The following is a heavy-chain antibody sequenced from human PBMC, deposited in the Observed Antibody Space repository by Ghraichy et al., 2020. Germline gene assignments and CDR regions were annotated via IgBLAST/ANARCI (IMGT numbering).Heavy chain of an antibody. Sequence: GGSLRLSCEASGFRFSSFAMSWVRQAPGKGLEWVSGITSSDDTYYAHSVKGRFTISRDNSKNTLFLEMNSLRGEDTGIYYCADLALGEFVDSLPPPMDPFDIWGQGTMVTVSS. CDR3: ADLALGEFVDSLPPPMDPFDI. CDR2: ITSSDDT. D-gene: IGHD3-16*01. CDR1: GFRFSSFA. V-gene: IGHV3-23*01. J-gene: IGHJ3*02.